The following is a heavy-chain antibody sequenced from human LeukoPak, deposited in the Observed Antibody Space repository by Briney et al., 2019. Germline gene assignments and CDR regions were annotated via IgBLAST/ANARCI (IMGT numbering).Heavy chain of an antibody. Sequence: PGRSLRLSCAASGFTFSSYGMHWVRQAPGKGLEWVAVISYDGSNKYYADSVKGRFTISRDNSKNTLYLQMNSLRAEDTAVYYCAKEGQAYCGGDCPDNWFDPWGQGTLVTVSS. CDR3: AKEGQAYCGGDCPDNWFDP. CDR1: GFTFSSYG. V-gene: IGHV3-30*18. J-gene: IGHJ5*02. CDR2: ISYDGSNK. D-gene: IGHD2-21*02.